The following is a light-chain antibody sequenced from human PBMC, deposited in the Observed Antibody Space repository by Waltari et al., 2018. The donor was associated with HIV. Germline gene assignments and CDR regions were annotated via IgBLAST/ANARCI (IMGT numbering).Light chain of an antibody. V-gene: IGLV3-21*02. J-gene: IGLJ3*02. CDR1: NIGSKT. CDR3: QVWDTIRDHWV. CDR2: ADS. Sequence: SYVLTQPPSVSVAPGQTARITCGGHNIGSKTVHWYQQRPGQAPILVVYADSDRPSGIPERFSGSNSGNTATLTISRVGAGDEADYYGQVWDTIRDHWVFGGGTKLTVL.